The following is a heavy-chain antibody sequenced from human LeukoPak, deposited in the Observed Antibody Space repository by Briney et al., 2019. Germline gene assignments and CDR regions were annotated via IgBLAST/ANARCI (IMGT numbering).Heavy chain of an antibody. CDR2: ISWNSGSI. J-gene: IGHJ6*02. Sequence: GGSLRLSCAASGFTFDDYAMHWVRQAPGKGLEWVSGISWNSGSIGYADSGKGRFTISRDNAKNSLYLQMNSLRAEDTALYYCAKDYYGSGSYQSRASYYYYYYGMDVWGQGTTVTVSS. V-gene: IGHV3-9*01. CDR1: GFTFDDYA. D-gene: IGHD3-10*01. CDR3: AKDYYGSGSYQSRASYYYYYYGMDV.